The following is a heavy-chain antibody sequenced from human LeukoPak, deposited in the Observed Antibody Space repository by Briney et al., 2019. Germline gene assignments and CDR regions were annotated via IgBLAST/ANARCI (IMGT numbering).Heavy chain of an antibody. CDR2: IYHSGST. Sequence: PSGTLSLTCAVSGGSISSSNWWSWVRQPPGKGLEWIGEIYHSGSTYYNPSLKSRVTISVDKSKNQFSLTLGSVTAADTAVYYCGRYQHQPDGAFDIWGQGTMVTVSS. CDR1: GGSISSSNW. CDR3: GRYQHQPDGAFDI. J-gene: IGHJ3*02. D-gene: IGHD3-3*02. V-gene: IGHV4-4*02.